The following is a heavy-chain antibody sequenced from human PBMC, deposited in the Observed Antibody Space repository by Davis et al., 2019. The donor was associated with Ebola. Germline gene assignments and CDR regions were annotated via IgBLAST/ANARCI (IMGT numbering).Heavy chain of an antibody. V-gene: IGHV4-34*01. CDR2: INHSGST. D-gene: IGHD7-27*01. CDR3: ARGHWGNYFDY. J-gene: IGHJ4*02. Sequence: MPSETLSLTCAVYGVSFSGYYWSWIRQPPGKGLEWIGEINHSGSTNYNPSLKSRVTISVDTSKNQFSLKLSSVTAADTAVYYCARGHWGNYFDYWGQGTLVTVSS. CDR1: GVSFSGYY.